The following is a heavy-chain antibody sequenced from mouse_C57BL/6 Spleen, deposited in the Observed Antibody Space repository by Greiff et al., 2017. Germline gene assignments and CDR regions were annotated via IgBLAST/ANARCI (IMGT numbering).Heavy chain of an antibody. D-gene: IGHD2-2*01. V-gene: IGHV1-82*01. CDR3: AREGDDKDDAMDY. CDR1: GYAFSSSW. Sequence: VQLQQSGPELVKPGASVKISCKASGYAFSSSWLNWVKQRPGKGLEWIGRIYPGDGDTNYNGKFKGKATLTADKYSSTAYMQLSRLTSEDSAVYFCAREGDDKDDAMDYWGQGTSVTVSS. CDR2: IYPGDGDT. J-gene: IGHJ4*01.